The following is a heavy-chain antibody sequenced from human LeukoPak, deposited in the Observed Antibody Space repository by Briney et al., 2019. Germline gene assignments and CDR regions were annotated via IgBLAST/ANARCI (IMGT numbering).Heavy chain of an antibody. CDR2: MFYSGST. D-gene: IGHD6-19*01. V-gene: IGHV4-59*11. Sequence: KPSETLSLMCTVSGDPFRSHYWRWVLQPPGKALEWIGYMFYSGSTNYNPSLKGRVAISVDTSKNQFSLKLSSVTAADTAIYYCARVGQWQYYFDYWGQGTQVTVCS. J-gene: IGHJ4*02. CDR3: ARVGQWQYYFDY. CDR1: GDPFRSHY.